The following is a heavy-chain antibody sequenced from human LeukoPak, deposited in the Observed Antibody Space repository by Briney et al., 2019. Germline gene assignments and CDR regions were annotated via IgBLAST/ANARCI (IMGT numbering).Heavy chain of an antibody. J-gene: IGHJ4*02. V-gene: IGHV1-18*01. Sequence: GASVKVSCKASGYTFTSYGISWVRQAPEQGLEWMGWISAYNGNTNYAQKLQGRVTMTTDTSTSTAYMELRSLRSDDTAVYYCARRIGYYYDSSSPRLDYFDYWGQGTLVTVSS. CDR2: ISAYNGNT. CDR3: ARRIGYYYDSSSPRLDYFDY. D-gene: IGHD3-22*01. CDR1: GYTFTSYG.